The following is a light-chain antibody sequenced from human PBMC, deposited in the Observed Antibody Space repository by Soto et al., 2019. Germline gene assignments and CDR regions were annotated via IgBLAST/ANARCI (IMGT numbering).Light chain of an antibody. Sequence: QSVLTQPRSVSESPGQSVTISCTGTSSDFGDYNYVSWYQQHPGKAPKLMIYDVNKRPSGVPDRFSGSKSGNTASLTISGLQADDEADYYCCSFAGSSRVFGTGTKLTVL. V-gene: IGLV2-11*01. CDR3: CSFAGSSRV. J-gene: IGLJ1*01. CDR1: SSDFGDYNY. CDR2: DVN.